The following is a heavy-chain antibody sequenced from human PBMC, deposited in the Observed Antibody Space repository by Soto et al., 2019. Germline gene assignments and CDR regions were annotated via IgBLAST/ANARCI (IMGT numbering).Heavy chain of an antibody. CDR1: GFTFSHYG. J-gene: IGHJ4*02. Sequence: QVQLVESGGGVVQPGRSLRLSCAASGFTFSHYGIDWVRQAPGKGRAWVAGVWYDGSKQYYADSVNGRFTVFRDNSKNTVYLQMNSLRPEDTAVYYCARDNDRSVHFSYFDYWGQGILVTVSS. V-gene: IGHV3-33*01. CDR3: ARDNDRSVHFSYFDY. D-gene: IGHD2-8*01. CDR2: VWYDGSKQ.